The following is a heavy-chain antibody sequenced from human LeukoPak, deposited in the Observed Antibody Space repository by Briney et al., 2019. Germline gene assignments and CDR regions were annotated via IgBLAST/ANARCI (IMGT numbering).Heavy chain of an antibody. Sequence: ASVKFSCKASGYTFSGYYMHWVRQAPGQGVEWMGRINPNSGGTNYAQKFQGRVTMTRDTSIGTAYMELSSLTSDDTAVYYCARDGANKVRGVHYYYMDVWGKGTTVTVSS. CDR1: GYTFSGYY. J-gene: IGHJ6*03. CDR2: INPNSGGT. V-gene: IGHV1-2*06. D-gene: IGHD3-10*01. CDR3: ARDGANKVRGVHYYYMDV.